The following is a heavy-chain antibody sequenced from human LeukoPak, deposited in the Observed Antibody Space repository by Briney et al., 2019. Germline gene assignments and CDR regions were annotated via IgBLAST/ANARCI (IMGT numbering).Heavy chain of an antibody. V-gene: IGHV3-7*01. CDR1: GFTFSSYW. D-gene: IGHD6-19*01. CDR3: ARGKYSSGWYYAFDI. CDR2: IKQDGSEK. Sequence: PGGSLRFSCAASGFTFSSYWKSWVRQAPGKGLEWVANIKQDGSEKYYVDSVKGRFTISRDNAKNSLYLQMNSLRAEDTAVYYCARGKYSSGWYYAFDIWGQGTMVTVSS. J-gene: IGHJ3*02.